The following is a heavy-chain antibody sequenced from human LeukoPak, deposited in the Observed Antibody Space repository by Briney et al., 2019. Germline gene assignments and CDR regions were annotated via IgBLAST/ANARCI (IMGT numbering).Heavy chain of an antibody. D-gene: IGHD5-24*01. V-gene: IGHV3-23*01. CDR3: AKSGYNRFDY. CDR2: ISGSGSGGST. Sequence: PGGSLRLSCAASGFTFSSSAMSWVRQAPGKGLEWVSSISGSGSGGSTYYADSVKGRFTISRDNSKNTLYLQMNSLGVEDTVVYYCAKSGYNRFDYWGQGTLVTVSS. J-gene: IGHJ4*02. CDR1: GFTFSSSA.